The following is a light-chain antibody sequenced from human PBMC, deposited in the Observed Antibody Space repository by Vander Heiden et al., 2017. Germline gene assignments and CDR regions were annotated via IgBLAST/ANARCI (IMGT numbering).Light chain of an antibody. CDR2: DVN. CDR1: SSDVGGFNH. Sequence: HSALPHPPPGSGSPGQSVTSSSTGTSSDVGGFNHFSWYQQHPGKAPKVMIYDVNKRPAGVPYRFSGSKSGNTASLTISGLQAEDEAGYYCCSYAGTNTWLFGGGTKLTVL. V-gene: IGLV2-11*01. CDR3: CSYAGTNTWL. J-gene: IGLJ3*02.